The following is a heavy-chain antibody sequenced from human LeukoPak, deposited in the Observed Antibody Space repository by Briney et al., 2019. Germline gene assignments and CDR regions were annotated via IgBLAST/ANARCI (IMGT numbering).Heavy chain of an antibody. Sequence: SETLSLTCAVYGGSFSGYCWSWIRQPPGKGLEWIGEINHSGSTNYNPSLKSRVTISVDTSKNQFSLKLSSVTAADTAVYYCARGPFTIFGVGGFDYWGQGTLVTVSS. CDR2: INHSGST. J-gene: IGHJ4*02. V-gene: IGHV4-34*01. CDR3: ARGPFTIFGVGGFDY. D-gene: IGHD3-3*01. CDR1: GGSFSGYC.